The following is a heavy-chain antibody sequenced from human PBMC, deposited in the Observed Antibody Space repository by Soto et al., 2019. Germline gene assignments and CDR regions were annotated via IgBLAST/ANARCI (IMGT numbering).Heavy chain of an antibody. CDR3: AKRGDDFLSGYYYYFDC. CDR2: LGGSGITA. Sequence: GGSLRLSCAASGFTFSSYAMSWVRQAPGKGLEWVSTLGGSGITAYYADSVKGRFTISRDNSKKTLYLQMNSLRVEDTALYYCAKRGDDFLSGYYYYFDCWGGGTLVTVSS. D-gene: IGHD3-3*01. V-gene: IGHV3-23*01. J-gene: IGHJ4*02. CDR1: GFTFSSYA.